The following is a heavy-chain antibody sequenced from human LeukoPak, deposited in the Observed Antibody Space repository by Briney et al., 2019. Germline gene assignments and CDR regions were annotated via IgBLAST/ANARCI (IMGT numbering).Heavy chain of an antibody. CDR3: ARDIVAARSYYYYYGMDV. J-gene: IGHJ6*02. CDR1: GYTFTSYG. D-gene: IGHD6-13*01. V-gene: IGHV1-18*01. CDR2: ISAYNGNT. Sequence: EASVKVSCKASGYTFTSYGISWVRQAPGQGLEWMGWISAYNGNTNYAQKLQGRVTMTTDTSTSTAYMELRSLRSDDTAVYYCARDIVAARSYYYYYGMDVWGQGITVTVSS.